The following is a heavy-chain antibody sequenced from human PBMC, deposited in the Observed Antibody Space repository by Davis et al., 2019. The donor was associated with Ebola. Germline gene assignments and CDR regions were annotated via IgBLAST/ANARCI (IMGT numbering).Heavy chain of an antibody. J-gene: IGHJ3*02. D-gene: IGHD1-26*01. CDR2: IIPILGIA. CDR3: ARDATDLIVGATSAFDI. CDR1: GYTFTSYD. V-gene: IGHV1-69*04. Sequence: SVKVSCKASGYTFTSYDINWVRQATGQGLEWMGRIIPILGIANYAQKFQGRVTITADKSTSTAYMELSSLRSEDTAVYYCARDATDLIVGATSAFDIWPRDNGHRLF.